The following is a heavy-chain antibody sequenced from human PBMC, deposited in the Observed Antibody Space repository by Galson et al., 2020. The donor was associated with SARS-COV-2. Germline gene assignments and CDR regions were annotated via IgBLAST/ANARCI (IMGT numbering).Heavy chain of an antibody. D-gene: IGHD2-21*02. CDR1: GYSVSTTNY. CDR3: ARQGVNMIVLVTVPGWFFDL. CDR2: IYPNGRT. V-gene: IGHV4-38-2*01. J-gene: IGHJ2*01. Sequence: SETLSLTCAVSGYSVSTTNYWGWVRLAPGKGLEWIGSIYPNGRTYYNPSLESRFTISVDTSMNHFSLTLASVTAADTALYYCARQGVNMIVLVTVPGWFFDLWGRGTLVTVSS.